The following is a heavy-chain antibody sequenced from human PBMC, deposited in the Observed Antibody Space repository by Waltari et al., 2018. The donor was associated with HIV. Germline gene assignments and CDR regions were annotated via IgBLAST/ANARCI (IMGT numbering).Heavy chain of an antibody. D-gene: IGHD4-17*01. J-gene: IGHJ4*02. CDR3: ARGQDHGDDREGFDY. CDR2: IYPSGST. CDR1: GGSISSGSFC. V-gene: IGHV4-61*02. Sequence: QVQLQESGPGLVKPSQTLSLTCTVSGGSISSGSFCWSWIRPPAGKGLEWIGRIYPSGSTKNNPSSKSRVTISGDTSKSQFSLKLSSVTAADTAVYYCARGQDHGDDREGFDYWGQGTLVTVSS.